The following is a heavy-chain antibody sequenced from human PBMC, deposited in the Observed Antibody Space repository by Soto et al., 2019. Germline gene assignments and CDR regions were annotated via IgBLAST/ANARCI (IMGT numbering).Heavy chain of an antibody. V-gene: IGHV1-18*01. J-gene: IGHJ4*02. CDR3: ARGPRNWGVDY. Sequence: GASVKVSCKASGYTFTSYGISWVRQAPGQGLEWMGWISAYNGNTNYAQKLQGRVTMTTDTSTSTAYMELSSLTSEDTAVYYCARGPRNWGVDYWGQGTLVTVSS. D-gene: IGHD7-27*01. CDR1: GYTFTSYG. CDR2: ISAYNGNT.